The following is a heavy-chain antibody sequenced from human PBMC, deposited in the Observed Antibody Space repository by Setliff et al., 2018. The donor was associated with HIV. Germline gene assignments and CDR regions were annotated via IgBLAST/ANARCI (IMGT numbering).Heavy chain of an antibody. CDR3: ARGWPGPGFQH. D-gene: IGHD1-1*01. J-gene: IGHJ1*01. CDR1: GFILSDYY. CDR2: ISSGGSTI. V-gene: IGHV3-11*04. Sequence: PGGSLRLSCAASGFILSDYYMSWIRQAPGKGLEWVSCISSGGSTIYYADSVKGRFTISRDNAKNLLYLQMNNLRVEYAAVYYCARGWPGPGFQHWGQGTLVTVSS.